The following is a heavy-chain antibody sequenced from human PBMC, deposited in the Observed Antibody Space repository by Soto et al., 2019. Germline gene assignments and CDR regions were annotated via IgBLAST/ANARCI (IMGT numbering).Heavy chain of an antibody. J-gene: IGHJ5*02. CDR2: ISAYNGNT. V-gene: IGHV1-18*01. D-gene: IGHD3-10*01. Sequence: ASVKVSCKASGYTFTSYGISWVRQAPGQGLEWMGWISAYNGNTNYAQKLQGRVTMTTDTSTSTAYMELRSLRSDDTAVYYCARVATMVRGVIITWFDPWGQGTLVTVSS. CDR1: GYTFTSYG. CDR3: ARVATMVRGVIITWFDP.